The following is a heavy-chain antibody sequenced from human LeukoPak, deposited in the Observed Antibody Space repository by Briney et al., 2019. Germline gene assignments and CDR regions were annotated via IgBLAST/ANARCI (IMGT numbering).Heavy chain of an antibody. CDR3: ARRDHYYDSSGYSLGVFDY. CDR1: GYTFTNYY. Sequence: ASVKVSCKASGYTFTNYYMHWVRQAPGQGLEWMGIINPSGGNTTYAQKFQGRVTMTRDTSTSTDYMELSSLRSEGTAVYYCARRDHYYDSSGYSLGVFDYWGQGTLVTVSS. J-gene: IGHJ4*02. CDR2: INPSGGNT. D-gene: IGHD3-22*01. V-gene: IGHV1-46*01.